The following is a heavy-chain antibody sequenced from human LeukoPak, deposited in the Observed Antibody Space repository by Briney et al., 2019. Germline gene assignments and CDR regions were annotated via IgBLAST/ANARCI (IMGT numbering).Heavy chain of an antibody. J-gene: IGHJ4*02. CDR2: IYYSGST. D-gene: IGHD5-18*01. CDR3: ARAGCSYPYDY. Sequence: SETLSLTCTVSGGSISSSSYYWGWIRQPPGKGLEWIGSIYYSGSTYYNPSLKSRVTISVDTSKNQFSLKLSSVTAADTAVYYCARAGCSYPYDYWGQGTLVTVSS. CDR1: GGSISSSSYY. V-gene: IGHV4-39*01.